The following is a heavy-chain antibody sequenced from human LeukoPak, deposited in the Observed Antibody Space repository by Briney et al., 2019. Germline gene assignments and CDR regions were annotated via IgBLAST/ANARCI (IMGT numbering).Heavy chain of an antibody. Sequence: GASVKVSRKASGHTFTNYDINWVRQATGQGLEWMGWMNPNSANTGYAQKFQGRVTMTRNTSISTAYMELSSLRSEDTAVYYCARVNCSSTSCRSKFLDYWGQGTLVTVSS. D-gene: IGHD2-2*01. CDR1: GHTFTNYD. CDR2: MNPNSANT. CDR3: ARVNCSSTSCRSKFLDY. J-gene: IGHJ4*02. V-gene: IGHV1-8*01.